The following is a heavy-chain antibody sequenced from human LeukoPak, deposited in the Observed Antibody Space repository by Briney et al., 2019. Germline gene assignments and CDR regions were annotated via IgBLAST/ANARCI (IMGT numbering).Heavy chain of an antibody. CDR3: VRVEVVESSGPYMDV. J-gene: IGHJ6*03. CDR1: GGSISSSSYY. CDR2: IYYSGST. Sequence: SETLSLTCTVSGGSISSSSYYWGWIRQPPGKGLEWIGSIYYSGSTYYNPSLKSRVTISVDTSKNQFSLKLSSVTAADTAVYYCVRVEVVESSGPYMDVWGKGTTVTVSS. V-gene: IGHV4-39*07. D-gene: IGHD2-15*01.